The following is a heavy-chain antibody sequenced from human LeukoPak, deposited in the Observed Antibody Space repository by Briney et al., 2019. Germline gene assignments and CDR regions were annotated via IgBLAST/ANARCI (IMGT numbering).Heavy chain of an antibody. V-gene: IGHV3-23*01. CDR1: GFTFSSYV. CDR2: LSGGGGVA. Sequence: GGSLRLSCAASGFTFSSYVMTWVRQPPGKGLEWVSSLSGGGGVAYYADSVKGRFTISRDNSKNTLFLQMNSLRAEDTAVYYCARGRCSSRSCYLFDYWGQGTLVTVSS. CDR3: ARGRCSSRSCYLFDY. J-gene: IGHJ4*02. D-gene: IGHD2-2*01.